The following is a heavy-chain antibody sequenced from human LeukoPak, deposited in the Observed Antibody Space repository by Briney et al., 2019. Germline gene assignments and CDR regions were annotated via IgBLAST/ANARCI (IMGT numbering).Heavy chain of an antibody. CDR3: ARGPSQWFLGYFDY. V-gene: IGHV3-7*01. J-gene: IGHJ4*02. D-gene: IGHD3-10*01. CDR1: GFTFSSYW. CDR2: IKQDGSEK. Sequence: GGSLRLSCAASGFTFSSYWMSWVRQAPGKGLEWVANIKQDGSEKYYVDSVKGRFTISRDNAKNSLYLQMNSLRAEDTAVYYCARGPSQWFLGYFDYWGQGTLVTVSS.